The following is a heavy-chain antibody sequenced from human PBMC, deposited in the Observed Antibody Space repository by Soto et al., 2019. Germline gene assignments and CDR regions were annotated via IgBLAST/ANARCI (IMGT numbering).Heavy chain of an antibody. CDR2: IYYSGST. Sequence: SETLSLTCTVSGGSVSSGSYYWSWIRQPPGKGLEWIGYIYYSGSTNYNPSLKSRVTISVDTSKNQFSLKVSSVTAADTAVYYCARAKDIVLVPAAITYFDYWGQGSLVTVSS. V-gene: IGHV4-61*01. CDR3: ARAKDIVLVPAAITYFDY. D-gene: IGHD2-2*01. J-gene: IGHJ4*02. CDR1: GGSVSSGSYY.